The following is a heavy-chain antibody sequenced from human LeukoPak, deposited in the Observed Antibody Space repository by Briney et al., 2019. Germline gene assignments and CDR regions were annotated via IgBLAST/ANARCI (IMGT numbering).Heavy chain of an antibody. CDR1: GYIFTSYY. CDR2: IDPNSGGA. Sequence: ASVKVSCKASGYIFTSYYMHWVRQAPGQGLEWMGWIDPNSGGADYAQKFQGRVTMTRDKSISTAYMALSRLRSDDTAVYYCARDKGSGSYNWFDPWGQGTLVSVSS. V-gene: IGHV1-2*02. D-gene: IGHD3-10*01. J-gene: IGHJ5*02. CDR3: ARDKGSGSYNWFDP.